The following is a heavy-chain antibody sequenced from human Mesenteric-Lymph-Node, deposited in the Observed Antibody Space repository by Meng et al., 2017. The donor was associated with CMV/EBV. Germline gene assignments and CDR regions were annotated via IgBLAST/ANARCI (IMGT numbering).Heavy chain of an antibody. J-gene: IGHJ4*02. CDR3: ARASVVRGVVRPFDY. D-gene: IGHD3-10*01. Sequence: SGYTFTSYAMNWVRQAPGQGLEWMGGIIPIFGTANYAQKFQGRVAITADESTSTAYMELSSLRSEDTAVYYCARASVVRGVVRPFDYWGQGTLVTVSS. V-gene: IGHV1-69*01. CDR1: GYTFTSYA. CDR2: IIPIFGTA.